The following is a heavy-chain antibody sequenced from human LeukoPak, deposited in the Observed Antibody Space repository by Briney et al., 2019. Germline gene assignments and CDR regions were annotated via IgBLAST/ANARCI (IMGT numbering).Heavy chain of an antibody. J-gene: IGHJ4*02. CDR3: TRSFSGYIDS. V-gene: IGHV6-1*01. CDR2: TYYRSKWFN. D-gene: IGHD1-26*01. CDR1: GDSVSSNSAA. Sequence: SQSLSLTCAISGDSVSSNSAAWDWIRQSPSRGLEWLGRTYYRSKWFNGYAVSVKGRITINPDTSKNQFSLQLNSVTPEDTAVYYCTRSFSGYIDSWGQGTLVTVSS.